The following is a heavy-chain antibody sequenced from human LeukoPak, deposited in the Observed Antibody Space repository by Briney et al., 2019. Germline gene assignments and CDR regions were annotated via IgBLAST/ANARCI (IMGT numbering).Heavy chain of an antibody. D-gene: IGHD2-21*01. CDR1: GYTLTELS. Sequence: ASVKVSCKVSGYTLTELSMHWVRQAPGKGLEWMGGFDLEDGETIYAQKFQGRVTMTEDTSTDTAYMELSSLRSEDTAVYYCATFRFFFCGGDCFNYWGQGTLVTVSS. V-gene: IGHV1-24*01. CDR3: ATFRFFFCGGDCFNY. J-gene: IGHJ4*02. CDR2: FDLEDGET.